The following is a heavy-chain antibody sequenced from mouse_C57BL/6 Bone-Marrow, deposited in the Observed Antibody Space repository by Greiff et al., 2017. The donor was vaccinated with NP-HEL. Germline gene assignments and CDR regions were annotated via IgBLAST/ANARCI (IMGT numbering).Heavy chain of an antibody. D-gene: IGHD2-4*01. V-gene: IGHV14-4*01. CDR1: GFNITDDY. Sequence: EVQLQQSGAELVRPGASVKLSCTASGFNITDDYMHWVKQRPEQGLEWIGWIDPENGDTEYASKFQGKATMTADTSSNTAYLQLSSLTSEDTAVYYCTTCVRLRGGYAMDYRGQGTSVTVSS. CDR3: TTCVRLRGGYAMDY. CDR2: IDPENGDT. J-gene: IGHJ4*01.